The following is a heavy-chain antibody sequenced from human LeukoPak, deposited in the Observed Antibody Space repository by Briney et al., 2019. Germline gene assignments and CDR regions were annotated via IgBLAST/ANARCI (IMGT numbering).Heavy chain of an antibody. V-gene: IGHV4-61*02. J-gene: IGHJ5*02. CDR1: GGSNSSGSYY. Sequence: SQTLSLACTVSGGSNSSGSYYWSWIRQPAGKGLEWIGRIYTSGSTNYNPSLKSRVTISVDTSKNQFSLKLSSVTAADTAVYYCARVYSEDDNWFDPWGQGTLVTVSS. CDR2: IYTSGST. CDR3: ARVYSEDDNWFDP. D-gene: IGHD2-15*01.